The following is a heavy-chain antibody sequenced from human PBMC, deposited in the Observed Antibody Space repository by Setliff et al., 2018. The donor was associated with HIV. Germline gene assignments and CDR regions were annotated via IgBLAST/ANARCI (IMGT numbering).Heavy chain of an antibody. CDR1: GFTFSSYW. V-gene: IGHV3-74*01. Sequence: GGSLRLSCAASGFTFSSYWMHWVRQAPGKGLVWVSRINSDGSSTSYADSVKGRFTISRDNAKNTLYLQMNSLRAEDTAVYYCASLGGLLYTSSSLRGVDYWGQGTLVTVSS. D-gene: IGHD6-6*01. CDR2: INSDGSST. CDR3: ASLGGLLYTSSSLRGVDY. J-gene: IGHJ4*02.